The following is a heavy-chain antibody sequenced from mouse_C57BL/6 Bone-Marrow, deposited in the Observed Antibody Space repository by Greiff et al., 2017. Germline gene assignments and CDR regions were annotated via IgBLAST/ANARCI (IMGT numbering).Heavy chain of an antibody. J-gene: IGHJ4*01. D-gene: IGHD6-5*01. CDR2: LRNKANGYTT. V-gene: IGHV7-4*01. Sequence: EVKVVESGGGLVQPGASLRLSCAASGFTFTDYYMSWVRQPPGKAPEWLALLRNKANGYTTEYTASVKGRFTISRDNSQNILYLQMNTLRAEDSATYYCVKAVSAYVYAMDYWGQGTSVTVSS. CDR1: GFTFTDYY. CDR3: VKAVSAYVYAMDY.